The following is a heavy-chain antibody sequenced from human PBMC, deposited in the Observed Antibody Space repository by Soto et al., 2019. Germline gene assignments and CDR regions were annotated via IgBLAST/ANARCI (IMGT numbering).Heavy chain of an antibody. J-gene: IGHJ6*02. D-gene: IGHD2-21*02. CDR1: GGSVSSGYY. CDR2: INHSGST. V-gene: IGHV4-34*01. CDR3: ARFYCGGDCYLPYYYYYGMDV. Sequence: SETLSLTCTVSGGSVSSGYYWSWIRQPPGKGLEWIGEINHSGSTNYNPSLKSRVTISVDTSKNQFSLKLSSVTAADTAVYYCARFYCGGDCYLPYYYYYGMDVWGQGTTVTVSS.